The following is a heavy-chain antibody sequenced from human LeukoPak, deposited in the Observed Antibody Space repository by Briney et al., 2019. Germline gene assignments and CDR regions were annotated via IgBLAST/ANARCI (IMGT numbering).Heavy chain of an antibody. J-gene: IGHJ4*02. Sequence: PGGPLRLSCAASGFTFSSYAMSWVRQAPGKGLEWVSAISGSGGSTYYADSVKGRFTISRDNSKNTLYLQMNSLRAEDTAVYYCAKSGYYYDSSGYYCDYWGQGTLVTVSS. V-gene: IGHV3-23*01. CDR3: AKSGYYYDSSGYYCDY. CDR1: GFTFSSYA. D-gene: IGHD3-22*01. CDR2: ISGSGGST.